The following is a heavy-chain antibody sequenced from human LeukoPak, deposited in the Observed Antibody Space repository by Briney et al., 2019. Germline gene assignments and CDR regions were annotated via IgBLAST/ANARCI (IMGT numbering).Heavy chain of an antibody. CDR3: AKYDSSGYIDY. Sequence: GESLKISCKGSGYSFGDYWIAWVRQMPGKGLEWMGIVYPGDSDTTYSPSFQGQVTFSADKSIKTAYLQWSSLRASDSAMYYCAKYDSSGYIDYWGQGTLVTVPS. CDR1: GYSFGDYW. CDR2: VYPGDSDT. D-gene: IGHD6-25*01. J-gene: IGHJ4*02. V-gene: IGHV5-51*01.